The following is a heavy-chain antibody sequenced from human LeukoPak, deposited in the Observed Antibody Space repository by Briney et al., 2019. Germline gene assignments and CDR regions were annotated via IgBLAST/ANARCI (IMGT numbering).Heavy chain of an antibody. Sequence: GTSLRLSCAASGFTFSNYGIHWVRQAPGKGLEWVAVIWYDGSNKYYADSVKGRFTISRDNSKNTLYLQMNSLRAEDTAVYYCARDASSYFDYWGQGTLVTVSS. CDR2: IWYDGSNK. CDR1: GFTFSNYG. V-gene: IGHV3-33*01. D-gene: IGHD6-6*01. J-gene: IGHJ4*02. CDR3: ARDASSYFDY.